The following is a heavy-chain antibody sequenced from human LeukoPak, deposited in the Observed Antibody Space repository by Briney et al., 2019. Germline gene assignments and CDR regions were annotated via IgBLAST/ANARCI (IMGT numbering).Heavy chain of an antibody. CDR2: ISTSGST. V-gene: IGHV4-4*07. CDR1: GASISNYY. D-gene: IGHD2-8*01. J-gene: IGHJ4*02. Sequence: SETLSLTCTVSGASISNYYWSWIRQPAGKGLEWIGRISTSGSTNYNPSLKSRVTISVDTSKNQFSLKLSSVTAADTAVYYCARARYHTEMTYFRTVYYFDYWGQGTLVTVSS. CDR3: ARARYHTEMTYFRTVYYFDY.